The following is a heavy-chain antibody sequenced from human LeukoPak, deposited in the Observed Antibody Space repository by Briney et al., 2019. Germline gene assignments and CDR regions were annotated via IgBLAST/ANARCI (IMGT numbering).Heavy chain of an antibody. Sequence: GGSLRLSCAASGLTFSSYEMNWVRQAPGKGLEWVSYISSSGSLIYYADSVQGRFTISRDNAKNSLDLQMNSLRGEDTAVYYCARDGSISGTTIGMDVWGQGTTVTVSS. J-gene: IGHJ6*02. D-gene: IGHD1-7*01. V-gene: IGHV3-48*03. CDR1: GLTFSSYE. CDR3: ARDGSISGTTIGMDV. CDR2: ISSSGSLI.